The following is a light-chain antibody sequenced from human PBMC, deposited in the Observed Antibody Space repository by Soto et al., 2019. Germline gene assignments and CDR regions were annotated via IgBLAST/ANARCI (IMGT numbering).Light chain of an antibody. CDR1: QSVSSNY. Sequence: EIVLTQSPGTLSLSPGERATLSCRASQSVSSNYLAWYQQTPGQAPRLLIHGASSRATGIPDRFSGSASGTDFTLTISRLEPEDFAVYYCQQYGSSPQTFGQGTKVEIK. J-gene: IGKJ1*01. CDR2: GAS. V-gene: IGKV3-20*01. CDR3: QQYGSSPQT.